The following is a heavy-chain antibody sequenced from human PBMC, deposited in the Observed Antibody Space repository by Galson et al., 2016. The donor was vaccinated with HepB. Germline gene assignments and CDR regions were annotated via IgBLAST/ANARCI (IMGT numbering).Heavy chain of an antibody. V-gene: IGHV3-49*04. CDR3: TRWVTQSNFDY. CDR2: TRTKARSGAT. Sequence: SLRLSCAASGFTFGDYSMSWVRQAPGKGLEWVSSTRTKARSGATEYAASVKGRFIISRDDSTSIAYLQMNSLKAEDTAVYYCTRWVTQSNFDYWGQGTLVTVSS. CDR1: GFTFGDYS. J-gene: IGHJ4*02. D-gene: IGHD5-18*01.